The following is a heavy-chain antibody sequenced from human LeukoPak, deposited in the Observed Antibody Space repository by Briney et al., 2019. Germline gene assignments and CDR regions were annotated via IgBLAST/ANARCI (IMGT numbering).Heavy chain of an antibody. CDR1: GFTFSDYW. Sequence: GGSLRLSCAASGFTFSDYWMHWVRQAPGKGLVWVSIINTDTRGTYYADSVKGRFTISRDNAKNTLYLQMNGLRAEDTAVYYCARAGAYRFDYWGQGTLVTVSS. D-gene: IGHD3-10*01. CDR2: INTDTRGT. V-gene: IGHV3-74*01. J-gene: IGHJ4*02. CDR3: ARAGAYRFDY.